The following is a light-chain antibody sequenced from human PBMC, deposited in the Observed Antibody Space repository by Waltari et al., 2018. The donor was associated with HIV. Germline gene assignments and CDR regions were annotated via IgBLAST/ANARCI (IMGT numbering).Light chain of an antibody. CDR2: EVS. Sequence: QSVLTQPPSVSAAPGQKVTISCSGSSSDVGSYNRVSWYQQPPGTAPKLIIYEVSNRPSGVPDRFSGSKSGNTASLTISGLQAEDEADYYCSLYTSSSTVVFGGGTKVTVL. V-gene: IGLV2-18*01. CDR1: SSDVGSYNR. CDR3: SLYTSSSTVV. J-gene: IGLJ2*01.